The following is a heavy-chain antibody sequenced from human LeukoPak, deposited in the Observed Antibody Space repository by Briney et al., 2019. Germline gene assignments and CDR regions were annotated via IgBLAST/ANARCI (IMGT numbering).Heavy chain of an antibody. D-gene: IGHD6-19*01. Sequence: SETLSLTCTVSGGSINSGGYYWAWIRQPPGKGLEWIGSIYYSGSTYYNPSLKSRVTISVDTSKNQFSLKLSSVTAADTAVYYCASHLYSSGWYVKYWGQGTLVTVSS. J-gene: IGHJ4*02. CDR3: ASHLYSSGWYVKY. CDR1: GGSINSGGYY. CDR2: IYYSGST. V-gene: IGHV4-39*01.